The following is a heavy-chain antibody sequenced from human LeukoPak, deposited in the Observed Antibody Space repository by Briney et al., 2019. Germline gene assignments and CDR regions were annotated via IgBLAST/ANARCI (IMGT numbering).Heavy chain of an antibody. CDR3: ARDLDSSGYYGDDSLVD. Sequence: SVKVSCKASGGTFSSYAISWVRQAPGQGLEWVGRIIPILGIANYAQKFQGRVTITADKSTSTAYMELSSLRSEDTAVYYCARDLDSSGYYGDDSLVDWGQGTLVTASS. V-gene: IGHV1-69*04. CDR2: IIPILGIA. J-gene: IGHJ4*02. D-gene: IGHD3-22*01. CDR1: GGTFSSYA.